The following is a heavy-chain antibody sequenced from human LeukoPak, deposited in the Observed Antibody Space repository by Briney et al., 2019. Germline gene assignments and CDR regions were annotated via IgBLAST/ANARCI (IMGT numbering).Heavy chain of an antibody. D-gene: IGHD3-9*01. V-gene: IGHV3-23*01. CDR1: GFTFSSYS. J-gene: IGHJ3*02. CDR2: ISGSGGST. Sequence: PGGSLRLSCTASGFTFSSYSLNWVRQAPGKGLEWVSAISGSGGSTYYADSVKGRFTISRDNSKNTLYLQMNSLRAEDTAVYYCAKVTTRPDYDILTGYSATLNAFDIWGQGTMVTVSS. CDR3: AKVTTRPDYDILTGYSATLNAFDI.